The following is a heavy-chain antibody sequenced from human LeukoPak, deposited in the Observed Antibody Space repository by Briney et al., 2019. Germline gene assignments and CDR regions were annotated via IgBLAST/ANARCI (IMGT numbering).Heavy chain of an antibody. Sequence: QSGGSLRLSCAASGFTFSSYWMSWVRQAPGKGLEWVANIKQDGSEKYYVDSVKGRFTISRDNAKNSLYLQMNSLRAEDTAVYYCARVHGGQRSGYGMDVWGQGTTVTVSS. CDR1: GFTFSSYW. V-gene: IGHV3-7*03. CDR2: IKQDGSEK. CDR3: ARVHGGQRSGYGMDV. J-gene: IGHJ6*02. D-gene: IGHD3-16*01.